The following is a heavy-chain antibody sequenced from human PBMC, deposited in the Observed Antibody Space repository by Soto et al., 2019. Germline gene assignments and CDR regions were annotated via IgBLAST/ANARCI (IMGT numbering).Heavy chain of an antibody. CDR2: ISYDGSNK. D-gene: IGHD2-21*01. CDR3: ARDDSFAFDI. V-gene: IGHV3-30*12. J-gene: IGHJ3*02. Sequence: PGGSLRLSCAASGFTFSSYGMHWVSQAPGKGLEWVAVISYDGSNKYYADTVKGRFTISRDNARSSLYLQMNSLIAYDTAVYYCARDDSFAFDIWGQGTMVTVSS. CDR1: GFTFSSYG.